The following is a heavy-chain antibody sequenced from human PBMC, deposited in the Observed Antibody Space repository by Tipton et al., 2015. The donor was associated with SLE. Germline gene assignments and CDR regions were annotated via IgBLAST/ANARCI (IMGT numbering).Heavy chain of an antibody. CDR3: AGAVDMATVGEFDY. CDR1: GGSFSGNY. J-gene: IGHJ4*02. CDR2: INHSGST. V-gene: IGHV4-34*01. D-gene: IGHD5-24*01. Sequence: TLSLTCAVSGGSFSGNYLNWIRQSPGKGLAWIGEINHSGSTNYNPSLKRRVTISLDTSNNQFSLKLSSVTAADTAVYYCAGAVDMATVGEFDYWGQGTLVTVSS.